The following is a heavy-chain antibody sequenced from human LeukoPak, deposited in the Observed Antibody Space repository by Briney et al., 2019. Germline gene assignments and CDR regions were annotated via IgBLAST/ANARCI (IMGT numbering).Heavy chain of an antibody. Sequence: SEALSLPCPVSGGSISSGANYWSWIRQPPGGGLEWIGYISHSESAYYSPSLESRITISVDRSKNQFSLKLKSVTAADTAIYYCARDGGTTSNPSHDTFAIWGQGTMVAVSS. J-gene: IGHJ3*02. D-gene: IGHD4-11*01. CDR1: GGSISSGANY. CDR3: ARDGGTTSNPSHDTFAI. V-gene: IGHV4-30-2*01. CDR2: ISHSESA.